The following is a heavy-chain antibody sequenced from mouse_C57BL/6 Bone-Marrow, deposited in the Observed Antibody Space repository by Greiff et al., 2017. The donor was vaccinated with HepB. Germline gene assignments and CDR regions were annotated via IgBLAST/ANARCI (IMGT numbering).Heavy chain of an antibody. CDR2: ISSGSSTI. D-gene: IGHD1-3*01. CDR3: ASAGKWYYFDY. J-gene: IGHJ2*01. V-gene: IGHV5-17*01. CDR1: GFTFSDYG. Sequence: DVKLVESGGGLVKPGGSLKLSCAASGFTFSDYGMHWVRQAPEKGLEWVAYISSGSSTIYYADTVKGRFTISRDNAKNTLFLQMTSLRSEDTAMYYCASAGKWYYFDYWGQGTTLTVSA.